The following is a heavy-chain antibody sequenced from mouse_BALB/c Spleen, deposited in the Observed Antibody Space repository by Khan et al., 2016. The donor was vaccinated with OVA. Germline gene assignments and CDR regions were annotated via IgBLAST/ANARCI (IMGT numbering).Heavy chain of an antibody. CDR2: INYSGNT. J-gene: IGHJ3*01. CDR3: ARKDYYDYDPFPY. CDR1: GYSITSEYA. D-gene: IGHD2-4*01. Sequence: VQLKQSGPGLVKPSQSLSLTCTVTGYSITSEYAWNWIRQFPGNKLEWMGYINYSGNTRFKPSLKSRTSITRDTSKNQFVLQLNAVTTEDTATYYCARKDYYDYDPFPYWGQGTLVTVSA. V-gene: IGHV3-2*02.